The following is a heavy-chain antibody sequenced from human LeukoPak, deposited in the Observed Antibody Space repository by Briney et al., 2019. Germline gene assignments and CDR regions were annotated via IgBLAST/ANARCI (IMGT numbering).Heavy chain of an antibody. CDR3: ARHRRYCSSTSCYTANYYYYYYGMDV. CDR1: GGSISSSSYY. Sequence: SETLSLTCTVSGGSISSSSYYWGWIRQPPGKGLEWIGSIYYSGSTYYNPSLKIRVTISVDTSKNKFSLKLSYVTAADTAVYYCARHRRYCSSTSCYTANYYYYYYGMDVWGRGTTVTVSS. J-gene: IGHJ6*02. CDR2: IYYSGST. D-gene: IGHD2-2*02. V-gene: IGHV4-39*01.